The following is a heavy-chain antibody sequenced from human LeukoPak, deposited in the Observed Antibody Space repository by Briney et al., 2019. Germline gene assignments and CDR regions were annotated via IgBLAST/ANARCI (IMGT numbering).Heavy chain of an antibody. Sequence: PGGSLRLSCAASGFSVSGSYMSWVRQAPGMGLEWVSVIYNSGSTYYVDSVTGRFTISRDNSKNTLYLQMSSLRAEDTAIYYCARERCSGGACYHYYNYFMDAWGKGTTVTVAS. D-gene: IGHD2-15*01. J-gene: IGHJ6*03. V-gene: IGHV3-53*01. CDR2: IYNSGST. CDR1: GFSVSGSY. CDR3: ARERCSGGACYHYYNYFMDA.